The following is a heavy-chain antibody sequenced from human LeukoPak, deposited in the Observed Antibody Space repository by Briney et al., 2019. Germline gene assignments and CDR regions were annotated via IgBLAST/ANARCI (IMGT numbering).Heavy chain of an antibody. CDR2: IYYSGST. CDR1: GGSISTYY. V-gene: IGHV4-59*01. D-gene: IGHD2-15*01. CDR3: ATARIKLPSSPFDY. Sequence: SETLSLTCTVSGGSISTYYWSWIRQPLGKGLEWIGYIYYSGSTSYNPSLKSRVTMSVDTSENQVSLKLTSVTAADTAVYYCATARIKLPSSPFDYWGQGALVTVSS. J-gene: IGHJ4*02.